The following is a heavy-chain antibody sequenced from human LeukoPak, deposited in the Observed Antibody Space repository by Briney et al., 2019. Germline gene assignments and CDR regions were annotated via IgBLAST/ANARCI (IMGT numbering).Heavy chain of an antibody. CDR3: ARDQSFGDCCEMFDWLYRVQSHYYYYGMDV. D-gene: IGHD3-9*01. V-gene: IGHV3-48*03. CDR2: ISSSGSTI. CDR1: GFTFSSYE. Sequence: GGSLRLSCAASGFTFSSYEMNWVRQAPGKGLEWVSYISSSGSTIYYADSVKGRFTISRDNTKNSLYLQMNSLRAEDTAVYYCARDQSFGDCCEMFDWLYRVQSHYYYYGMDVWGQGTTVTVSS. J-gene: IGHJ6*02.